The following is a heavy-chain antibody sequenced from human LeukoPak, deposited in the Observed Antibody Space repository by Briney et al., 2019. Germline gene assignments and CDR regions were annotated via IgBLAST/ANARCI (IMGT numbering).Heavy chain of an antibody. J-gene: IGHJ4*02. CDR3: AKAGSNDVAYCGGDCYSDY. CDR2: ISGSGGST. V-gene: IGHV3-23*01. D-gene: IGHD2-21*02. CDR1: GFTFSSYA. Sequence: GGSLRLSCAASGFTFSSYAMSWVRQAPGKGLEWVSAISGSGGSTYYADSVKGRFTISRDNSKNTLYLQMNSLRAEDTAVYYCAKAGSNDVAYCGGDCYSDYWSQGTLVTVSS.